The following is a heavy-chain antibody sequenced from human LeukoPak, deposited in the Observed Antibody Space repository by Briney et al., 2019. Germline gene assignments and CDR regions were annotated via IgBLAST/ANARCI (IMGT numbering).Heavy chain of an antibody. Sequence: QPGGSLRLSCAASGFTFSSYAMHWIRQAPGKGLEWVSYISSSGSTIYYADSVKGRFTISRDNGKKSLYLQMSSLRAEDTAVYYCAREAVAGRGYYYYGLDVWGQGTTVTVSS. CDR3: AREAVAGRGYYYYGLDV. J-gene: IGHJ6*02. V-gene: IGHV3-48*03. CDR1: GFTFSSYA. CDR2: ISSSGSTI. D-gene: IGHD6-19*01.